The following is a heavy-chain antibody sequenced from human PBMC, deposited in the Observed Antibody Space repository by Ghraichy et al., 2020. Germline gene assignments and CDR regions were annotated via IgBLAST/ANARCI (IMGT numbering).Heavy chain of an antibody. CDR2: MNPNSGNT. CDR3: ARGYCSSTSCYIGGWFDP. Sequence: ASVKVSCKASGYTFTSYDINWVRQATGQGLEWMGWMNPNSGNTGYAQKFQGRVTITRNTSISTAYMELSSLRSEDTAVYYCARGYCSSTSCYIGGWFDPWGQGTLVTVSS. J-gene: IGHJ5*02. V-gene: IGHV1-8*03. D-gene: IGHD2-2*02. CDR1: GYTFTSYD.